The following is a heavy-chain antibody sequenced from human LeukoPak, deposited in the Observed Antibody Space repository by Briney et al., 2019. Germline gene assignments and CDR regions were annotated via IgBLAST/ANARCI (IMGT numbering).Heavy chain of an antibody. J-gene: IGHJ4*02. CDR2: VSYDGSNK. D-gene: IGHD1-26*01. V-gene: IGHV3-30*18. Sequence: GRSLRLSCGASGFTFSSYGMHWVRQAPGKGLEGVAVVSYDGSNKQYADSVKGRFTISRDNSKNTLYLEMNSLRAEDTAVYYCAKSASGGYYFDYWGQGTLVTVSS. CDR3: AKSASGGYYFDY. CDR1: GFTFSSYG.